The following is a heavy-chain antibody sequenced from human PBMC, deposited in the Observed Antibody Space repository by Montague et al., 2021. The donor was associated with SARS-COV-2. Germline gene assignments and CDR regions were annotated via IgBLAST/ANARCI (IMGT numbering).Heavy chain of an antibody. J-gene: IGHJ5*02. Sequence: ETLSLTCTVSGGSISSYYWSWIRQPPGKGLEWIGYIYYSGSTNYNPSLKSRVTISVDTSKNQFSLKLSSVTAADTAVYYCARVSRITIFGAVGWFDPWGQGTLVTVSS. CDR2: IYYSGST. CDR3: ARVSRITIFGAVGWFDP. CDR1: GGSISSYY. V-gene: IGHV4-59*01. D-gene: IGHD3-3*01.